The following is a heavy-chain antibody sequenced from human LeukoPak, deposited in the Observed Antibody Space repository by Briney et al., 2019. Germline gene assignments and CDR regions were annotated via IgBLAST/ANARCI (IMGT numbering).Heavy chain of an antibody. CDR1: GFTFTSYG. D-gene: IGHD6-6*01. CDR2: IWYDGTNK. J-gene: IGHJ4*02. V-gene: IGHV3-33*01. CDR3: ARDLYLYSSSSPFDY. Sequence: PGGSLRLSCAVSGFTFTSYGMHWVRQAPGKGLEWVAVIWYDGTNKYYADSVKGRFTISRDNSKNTLYLQMNSLRAEDTAVYYRARDLYLYSSSSPFDYWGQGTLVTVSS.